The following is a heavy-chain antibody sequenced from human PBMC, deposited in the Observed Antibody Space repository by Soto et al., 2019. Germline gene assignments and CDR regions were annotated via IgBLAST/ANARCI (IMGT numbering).Heavy chain of an antibody. CDR1: GFSLTTSGVG. J-gene: IGHJ4*02. Sequence: ITLNESGPTQVKPRQTLTLTCTFSGFSLTTSGVGVGWIRQSPGKAPEWLALIYWDDDKRYSPSLKSRLTITKDTSKNQVVLTMADLDPADRATYYCAHRVLPTVFGLVTTTAIYFDFWGLRTPVAVSS. V-gene: IGHV2-5*02. D-gene: IGHD3-3*01. CDR2: IYWDDDK. CDR3: AHRVLPTVFGLVTTTAIYFDF.